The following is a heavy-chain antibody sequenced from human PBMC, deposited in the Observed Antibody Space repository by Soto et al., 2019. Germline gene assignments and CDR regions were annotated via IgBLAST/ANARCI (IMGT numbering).Heavy chain of an antibody. CDR3: ASDETADYCGGDCSMGYYYYGMDV. CDR1: GGTFSSYA. CDR2: IIPIFGTA. D-gene: IGHD2-21*02. Sequence: QVQLVQSGAEVKKPGSSVKVSCKASGGTFSSYAISWVRQAPGQGLEWMGGIIPIFGTANYAQKFQGRVTITADESTSTAYRELSSLRSEDTAVYYCASDETADYCGGDCSMGYYYYGMDVWGQGTTVTVSS. V-gene: IGHV1-69*01. J-gene: IGHJ6*02.